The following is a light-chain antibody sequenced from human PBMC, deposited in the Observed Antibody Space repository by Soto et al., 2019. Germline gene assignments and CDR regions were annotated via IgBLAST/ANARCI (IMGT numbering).Light chain of an antibody. Sequence: NFMLTQPHSVSESPGKTLSISCTRSSGSIANNYVQWYQQRPGSAPTTVIYENNQRLSGVPDRFSGSTDGSSNSASLTISGLQTEDEAEYYCLLYYGGSQGVFGGGTKLTVL. V-gene: IGLV6-57*04. CDR3: LLYYGGSQGV. CDR2: ENN. CDR1: SGSIANNY. J-gene: IGLJ2*01.